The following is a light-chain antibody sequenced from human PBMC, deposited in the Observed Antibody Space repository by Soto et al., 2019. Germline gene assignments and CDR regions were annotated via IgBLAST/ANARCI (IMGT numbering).Light chain of an antibody. J-gene: IGKJ5*01. CDR2: AAS. CDR3: QYYGNSRIT. V-gene: IGKV3-20*01. CDR1: QTVYSDY. Sequence: EIVLRQSPCTLSFSPGERATLSCSASQTVYSDYLTWYQQKPGQAPRLLIYAASSGATGIPDRFSGSGSETDFTLTINRLEPEDFAVYYCQYYGNSRITFGQGTRLEIK.